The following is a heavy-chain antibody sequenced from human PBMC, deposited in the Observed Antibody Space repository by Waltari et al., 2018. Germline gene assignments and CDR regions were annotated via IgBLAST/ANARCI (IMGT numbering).Heavy chain of an antibody. D-gene: IGHD2-2*03. V-gene: IGHV4-38-2*01. J-gene: IGHJ4*02. CDR3: SRQVLGYCTSAACRRLES. Sequence: QVQLQESVPGLVKPSETLSLTCDVSGYSINSGYYCGWIRQSSGKGLEWIATIYHAGDTFYNPSLKSRVTISMDTSKNQFSLKLNSVTAADTAVYFCSRQVLGYCTSAACRRLESWGQGTLVTVSS. CDR1: GYSINSGYY. CDR2: IYHAGDT.